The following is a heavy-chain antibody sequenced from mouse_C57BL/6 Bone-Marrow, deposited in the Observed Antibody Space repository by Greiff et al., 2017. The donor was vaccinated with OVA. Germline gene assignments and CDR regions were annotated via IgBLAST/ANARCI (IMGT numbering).Heavy chain of an antibody. J-gene: IGHJ4*01. CDR2: IYPRDGST. CDR1: GYTFTDHT. Sequence: VKLMESDAELVKPGASVKISCKVSGYTFTDHTIHWMKQRPEQGLEWIGYIYPRDGSTKYNEKFKGKATLTADKSSSTAYMQLNSLTSEDSAVYFCLTGPYYYAMDYWGQGTSVTVSS. CDR3: LTGPYYYAMDY. D-gene: IGHD4-1*01. V-gene: IGHV1-78*01.